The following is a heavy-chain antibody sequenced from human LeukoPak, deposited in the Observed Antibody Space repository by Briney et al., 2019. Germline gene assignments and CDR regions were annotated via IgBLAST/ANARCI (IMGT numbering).Heavy chain of an antibody. Sequence: ASVKASCKASGYIFTSYGISWVRQAPGQGLEWMGWISAYNGNTKYAQKVQGRVTMTRDTSTSTVYMELSSLRSEDTAVYYCALTGVGGLAELDYWGQGTLVTVSS. CDR2: ISAYNGNT. D-gene: IGHD1-14*01. V-gene: IGHV1-18*01. CDR1: GYIFTSYG. CDR3: ALTGVGGLAELDY. J-gene: IGHJ4*02.